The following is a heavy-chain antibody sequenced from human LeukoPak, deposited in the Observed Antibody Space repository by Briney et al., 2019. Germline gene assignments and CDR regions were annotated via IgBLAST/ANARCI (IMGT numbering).Heavy chain of an antibody. CDR3: AREGAAAASFSSY. Sequence: SETLSLTCTVSGGSISSRSYYWGWIRQPPGKGLEWIGSIYYSGSTYYNPSLKSRVTISVDTSKNQFSLKLSSVTAADTAVYYCAREGAAAASFSSYWGQGTLVTVSS. CDR2: IYYSGST. V-gene: IGHV4-39*01. D-gene: IGHD6-13*01. CDR1: GGSISSRSYY. J-gene: IGHJ4*02.